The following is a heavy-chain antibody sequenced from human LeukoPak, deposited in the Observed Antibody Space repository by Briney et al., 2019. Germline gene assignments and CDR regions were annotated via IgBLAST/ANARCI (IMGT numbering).Heavy chain of an antibody. V-gene: IGHV3-43*02. CDR2: ISGDGGST. CDR1: GFTFDDYA. Sequence: GGSLRLSCAASGFTFDDYAMHWARQAPGEGLEWVSLISGDGGSTYYADSVKGRFTISRDNSKNSLYLQMKSLRTEDTALYYCARQASSKLGISNWYFDLWGRGTLVTVSS. J-gene: IGHJ2*01. D-gene: IGHD7-27*01. CDR3: ARQASSKLGISNWYFDL.